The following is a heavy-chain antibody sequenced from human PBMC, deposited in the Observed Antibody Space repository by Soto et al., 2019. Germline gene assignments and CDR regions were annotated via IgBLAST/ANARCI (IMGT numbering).Heavy chain of an antibody. CDR3: ARGFVSGGPGRVWGYYYYYGMDV. CDR2: IWYDGSNK. Sequence: GGSLRLSCAASGFTFSSYGMHWVRQAPGKGLEWVAVIWYDGSNKYYADSVKGRFTISRDNSKNTLYLQMNSLRAEDTAVYYCARGFVSGGPGRVWGYYYYYGMDVWGQGTTVTVSS. J-gene: IGHJ6*02. CDR1: GFTFSSYG. V-gene: IGHV3-33*01. D-gene: IGHD3-16*01.